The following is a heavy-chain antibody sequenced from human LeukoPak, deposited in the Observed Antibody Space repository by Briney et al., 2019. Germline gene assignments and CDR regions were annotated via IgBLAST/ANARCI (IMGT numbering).Heavy chain of an antibody. Sequence: SETLSLTCAVSGGSINSHYWGWIRQPPGKGLQWIGDIFYTGKNNYNPSLKSRVTISLDTSKDHLSLHLTSVLAADTAIYYCVRRDPGWNYFDYWGQGILLTVSS. D-gene: IGHD6-19*01. V-gene: IGHV4-59*08. J-gene: IGHJ4*02. CDR2: IFYTGKN. CDR3: VRRDPGWNYFDY. CDR1: GGSINSHY.